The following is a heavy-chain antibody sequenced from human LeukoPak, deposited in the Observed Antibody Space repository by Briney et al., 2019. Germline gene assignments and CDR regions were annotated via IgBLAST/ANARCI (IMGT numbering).Heavy chain of an antibody. Sequence: GGPLRLSCAGSGFTFSRHAVTWVRQAPGKRLEWVSAISGSGGSTDYVDFVKGRFTISRDNSKNTLYLQMSSLRAEDTAVYYCAKALYYDNSGFYPFDCWAQGTLVTVSS. CDR3: AKALYYDNSGFYPFDC. D-gene: IGHD3-22*01. CDR2: ISGSGGST. J-gene: IGHJ4*02. V-gene: IGHV3-23*01. CDR1: GFTFSRHA.